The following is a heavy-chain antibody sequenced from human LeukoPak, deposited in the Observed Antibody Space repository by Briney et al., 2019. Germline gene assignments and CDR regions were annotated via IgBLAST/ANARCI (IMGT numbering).Heavy chain of an antibody. Sequence: GGSLRLSCAASGFTFSSYGMHWVRQAPGKGLEYVSAISSNGGSTYYANSVKGRFTISRDNSKNTLYLQMGSLRAEDMAVYYCARETLYCSSTSCYLGGFDYWGQGTLVTVSS. J-gene: IGHJ4*02. CDR3: ARETLYCSSTSCYLGGFDY. CDR2: ISSNGGST. V-gene: IGHV3-64*01. CDR1: GFTFSSYG. D-gene: IGHD2-2*01.